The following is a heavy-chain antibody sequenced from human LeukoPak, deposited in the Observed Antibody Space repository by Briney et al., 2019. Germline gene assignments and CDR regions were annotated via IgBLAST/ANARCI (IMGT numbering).Heavy chain of an antibody. J-gene: IGHJ4*02. V-gene: IGHV3-7*01. CDR3: AKDGAYDWNDKSDY. Sequence: GGSLRLSCAASGFTFSSSAISWVRQAPGKGLEWVANIKRDGKEKHYVDSVKGRFTISRDNARNSLYLQMSSLRAEDTAVYYCAKDGAYDWNDKSDYWGQGTLVTVSS. CDR2: IKRDGKEK. CDR1: GFTFSSSA. D-gene: IGHD1-20*01.